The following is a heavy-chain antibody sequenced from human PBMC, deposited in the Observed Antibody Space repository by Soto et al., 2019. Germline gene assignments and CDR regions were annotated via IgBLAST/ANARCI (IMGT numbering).Heavy chain of an antibody. J-gene: IGHJ3*02. Sequence: ASVKVSCKESGYTKNDLSMRWVRQDTGKGLEWMGGFDPEDGETIYAQKFQGRVTMTEDTSTDTAYMELSSLRSEDTAVYYCATAERGAFDIWGQGTMVTVSS. CDR1: GYTKNDLS. D-gene: IGHD3-16*01. V-gene: IGHV1-24*01. CDR2: FDPEDGET. CDR3: ATAERGAFDI.